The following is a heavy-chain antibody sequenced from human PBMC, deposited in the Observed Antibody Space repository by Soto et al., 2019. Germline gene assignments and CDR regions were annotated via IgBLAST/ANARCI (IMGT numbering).Heavy chain of an antibody. CDR2: MYYSGNT. J-gene: IGHJ4*02. CDR1: GDSISSSNYS. V-gene: IGHV4-39*01. D-gene: IGHD1-1*01. Sequence: QLQLQESGPGLVKPSETLSLTCIVSGDSISSSNYSWAWVRQPPGKGLEWIGSMYYSGNTYYNASLKSRVTISVDTSKSQFFLKLSSVTAADTAIYYCSTTTGYWGQGILVSVSS. CDR3: STTTGY.